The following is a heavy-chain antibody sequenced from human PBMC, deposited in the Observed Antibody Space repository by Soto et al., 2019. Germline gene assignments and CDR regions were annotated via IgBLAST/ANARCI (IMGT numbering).Heavy chain of an antibody. D-gene: IGHD1-26*01. V-gene: IGHV1-18*04. CDR2: ISGYNAKT. Sequence: QVQMVQSGAEVKQPGASVKVSCKTSGYLFNSYGLSWVRQAPGQGLEWMGWISGYNAKTTYEQKFQGRVIMTIDTSTSTAYMELRSLRFDDTAVYYCARDETYSSYFFDYWVQGTLVSVSS. J-gene: IGHJ4*02. CDR1: GYLFNSYG. CDR3: ARDETYSSYFFDY.